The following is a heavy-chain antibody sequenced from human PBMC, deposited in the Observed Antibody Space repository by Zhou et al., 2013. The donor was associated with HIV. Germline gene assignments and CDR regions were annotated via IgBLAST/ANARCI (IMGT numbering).Heavy chain of an antibody. CDR1: GYTFTSYG. CDR2: ISAYNGNT. CDR3: ARESKFCSDTSCPLE. D-gene: IGHD2-2*01. V-gene: IGHV1-18*01. Sequence: QVQLVQSGAEVKKPGASVKVSCKASGYTFTSYGIGWVRQAPGQGLEWMGWISAYNGNTNYAQKLQGRVTMTTDTSTSTAYMELRSLTFHDTAVYYCARESKFCSDTSCPLEWGQGALVTVSP. J-gene: IGHJ4*02.